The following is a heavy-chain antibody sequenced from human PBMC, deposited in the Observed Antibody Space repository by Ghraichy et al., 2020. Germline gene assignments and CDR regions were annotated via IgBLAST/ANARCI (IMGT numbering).Heavy chain of an antibody. D-gene: IGHD5-18*01. CDR1: GGSFSGYY. J-gene: IGHJ6*02. CDR2: INHSGST. Sequence: SETLSLTCAVYGGSFSGYYWSWIRQPPGKGLEWIGEINHSGSTNYNPSLKSRVTISVDTSKNQFSLKLSSVTAADTAVYYCARLGSYGYVYYYYGMDVWGQGTTVTVSS. CDR3: ARLGSYGYVYYYYGMDV. V-gene: IGHV4-34*01.